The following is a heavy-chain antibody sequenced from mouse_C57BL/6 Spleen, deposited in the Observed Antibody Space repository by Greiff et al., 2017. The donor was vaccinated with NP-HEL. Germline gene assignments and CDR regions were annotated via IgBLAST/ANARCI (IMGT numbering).Heavy chain of an antibody. J-gene: IGHJ4*01. CDR3: APGGSSYAMDY. V-gene: IGHV3-6*01. CDR2: ISYDGSN. D-gene: IGHD1-1*01. CDR1: GYSITSGYY. Sequence: EVKLQESGPGLVKPSQSLSLTCSVTGYSITSGYYWNWIRQFPGNKLEWMGYISYDGSNNYNPSLKNRISITRDTSKNQFFLKLNSVTTEDTATYYCAPGGSSYAMDYWGQGTSVTVSS.